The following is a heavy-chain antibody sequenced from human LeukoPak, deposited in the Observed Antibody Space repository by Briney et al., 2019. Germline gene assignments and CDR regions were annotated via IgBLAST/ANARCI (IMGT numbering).Heavy chain of an antibody. CDR2: ITSSSSTI. D-gene: IGHD5-12*01. CDR1: GFTFSSYS. J-gene: IGHJ5*02. CDR3: ARGPSYSGYDEIRINWFDP. Sequence: GGSLRLSCAASGFTFSSYSMNWVRQAPGKGPEWVSYITSSSSTIYYADSVKGRFTISRDNAKNSLYLQMNSLRDEDTAVSYCARGPSYSGYDEIRINWFDPWGQGTLVTASS. V-gene: IGHV3-48*02.